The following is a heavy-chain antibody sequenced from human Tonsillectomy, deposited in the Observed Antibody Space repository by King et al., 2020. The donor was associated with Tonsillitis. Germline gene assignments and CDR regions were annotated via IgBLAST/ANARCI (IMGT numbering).Heavy chain of an antibody. CDR1: GFTFSSYA. Sequence: VQLVESGGGVVQPGGSLRLSCAASGFTFSSYAMHWVRQAPGKGLEWVAVISYDGSNKYYADSVKGRFTISRDNSKNTLYLQMNSLRSEDTAVYYCARDKSRPCGSGGSWDYYFDHWGQGTLVSVSS. CDR3: ARDKSRPCGSGGSWDYYFDH. J-gene: IGHJ4*02. CDR2: ISYDGSNK. V-gene: IGHV3-30-3*01. D-gene: IGHD6-13*01.